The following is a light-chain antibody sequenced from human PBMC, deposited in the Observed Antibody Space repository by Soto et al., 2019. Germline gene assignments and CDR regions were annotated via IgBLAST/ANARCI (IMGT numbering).Light chain of an antibody. J-gene: IGKJ1*01. CDR3: QQYGSSPPWT. CDR1: QSVSSSY. CDR2: GAS. V-gene: IGKV3-20*01. Sequence: EIVLTQSPGTLSLSPGERATLSCRASQSVSSSYLAWYQHKPGQAPRLLTYGASSRATGIPDRFRGSGSGTDFTLTISRLEPEDFAVYDCQQYGSSPPWTFGQGTKVEIK.